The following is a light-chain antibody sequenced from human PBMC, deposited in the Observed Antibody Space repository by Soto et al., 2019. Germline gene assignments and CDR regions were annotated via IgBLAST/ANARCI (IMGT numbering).Light chain of an antibody. V-gene: IGKV3-20*01. Sequence: LLTQSPGTLSLSPGERATLSCRASQTVSSSSLAWYQQKPGQAPRLLIFGASTRAAGFPDRFSGSGSGTDFTLTIRRLEPEDAAVYYCQQYGSSPITFGQGTRLEIK. J-gene: IGKJ5*01. CDR1: QTVSSSS. CDR2: GAS. CDR3: QQYGSSPIT.